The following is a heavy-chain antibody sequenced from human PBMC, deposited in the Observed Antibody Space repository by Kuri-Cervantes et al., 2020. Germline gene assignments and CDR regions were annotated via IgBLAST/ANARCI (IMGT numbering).Heavy chain of an antibody. CDR2: IYYSGST. Sequence: GSLRLSCTVSGGSVSSGSYYWSWIRQPPGKGLEWIGYIYYSGSTNYNPSLKSRVTISVDTSKNQFSLKLSSVTAADTAVYYCAAGPSTPLAGDYWGQGALVTVSS. D-gene: IGHD5/OR15-5a*01. CDR3: AAGPSTPLAGDY. J-gene: IGHJ4*02. CDR1: GGSVSSGSYY. V-gene: IGHV4-61*01.